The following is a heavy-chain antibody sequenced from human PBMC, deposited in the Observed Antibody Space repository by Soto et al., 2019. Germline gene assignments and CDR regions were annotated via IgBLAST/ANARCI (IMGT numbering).Heavy chain of an antibody. J-gene: IGHJ4*02. CDR1: GYTLTGYY. V-gene: IGHV1-2*04. CDR3: ARGIGSVGATHYFDF. D-gene: IGHD1-26*01. Sequence: GASVKVSCKASGYTLTGYYLHWVRQAPGQGLEWMGWINPNNGGTNYAQKFQGWVTMTRDTSISTAYMELSRLTSDDTAVYYCARGIGSVGATHYFDFWGQGTLVTVSS. CDR2: INPNNGGT.